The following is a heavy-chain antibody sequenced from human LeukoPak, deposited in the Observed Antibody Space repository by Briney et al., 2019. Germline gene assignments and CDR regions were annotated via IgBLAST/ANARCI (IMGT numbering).Heavy chain of an antibody. V-gene: IGHV1-69*06. D-gene: IGHD5-12*01. CDR3: ARDRSGYDYFD. J-gene: IGHJ4*02. CDR1: GYTFTGYY. Sequence: SVKVSCKASGYTFTGYYMHWVRQAPGQGLEWMGGIIPIFGTANYAQKFQGRVTITADKSTSTAYMELSSLRSEDTAVYYCARDRSGYDYFDWGQGTLVTVSS. CDR2: IIPIFGTA.